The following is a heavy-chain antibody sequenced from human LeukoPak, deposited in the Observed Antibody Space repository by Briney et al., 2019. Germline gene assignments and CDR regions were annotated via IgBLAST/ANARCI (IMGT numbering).Heavy chain of an antibody. CDR2: IYSGDST. J-gene: IGHJ4*02. CDR3: ARAYCSGGGCYPFDY. CDR1: GFAVSFNY. D-gene: IGHD2-15*01. Sequence: PGGSLRLSCAASGFAVSFNYMSWVRQAPGKGLEWVSIIYSGDSTYYADSVKGRFTISRDNAKNSLYLQMNSLRAEDTAVYYCARAYCSGGGCYPFDYWGQGTLVTVSS. V-gene: IGHV3-53*01.